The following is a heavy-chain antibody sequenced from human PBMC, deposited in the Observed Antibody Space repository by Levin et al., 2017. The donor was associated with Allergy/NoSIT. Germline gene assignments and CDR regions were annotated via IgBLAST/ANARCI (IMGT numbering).Heavy chain of an antibody. J-gene: IGHJ6*03. CDR2: MKQDGSEK. Sequence: HTGGSLRLSCAASGFTFSRYWMTWVRQAPGKGLEWVANMKQDGSEKFYVDSVKGRFTISRDNAKNSLYLQMNSLRAEDTAVYYCARDGYTSGWSLDQYYYMDVWGKGTTVTVSS. CDR3: ARDGYTSGWSLDQYYYMDV. D-gene: IGHD6-19*01. CDR1: GFTFSRYW. V-gene: IGHV3-7*04.